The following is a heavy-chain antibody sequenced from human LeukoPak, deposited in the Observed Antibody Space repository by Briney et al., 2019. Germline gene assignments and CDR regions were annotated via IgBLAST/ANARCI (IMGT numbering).Heavy chain of an antibody. J-gene: IGHJ4*02. CDR1: GGSISSYY. V-gene: IGHV4-59*01. CDR3: ARGQETYYYDSSGYAFDY. CDR2: IYYSGST. Sequence: SETLSLTCTVSGGSISSYYWSWIRQPPGKGLEWIGYIYYSGSTNYNPSLKSRVTISVDTSKNQFSLKLSSVTAADTAVYYCARGQETYYYDSSGYAFDYWGQGTLVTVSS. D-gene: IGHD3-22*01.